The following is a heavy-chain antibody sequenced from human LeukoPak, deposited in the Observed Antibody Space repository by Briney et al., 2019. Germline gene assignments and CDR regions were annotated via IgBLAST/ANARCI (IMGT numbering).Heavy chain of an antibody. D-gene: IGHD4-17*01. J-gene: IGHJ4*02. Sequence: GGSLRLSCAASGFTFSSYEVNWVRQAPGKGLEWVSYISSSGGTIYYADSVKGRFTISRDNAKNSLYLQMNSLRAEDTAVYYCARAGDYGDYVFDYWGQGTLVTVSS. V-gene: IGHV3-48*03. CDR2: ISSSGGTI. CDR1: GFTFSSYE. CDR3: ARAGDYGDYVFDY.